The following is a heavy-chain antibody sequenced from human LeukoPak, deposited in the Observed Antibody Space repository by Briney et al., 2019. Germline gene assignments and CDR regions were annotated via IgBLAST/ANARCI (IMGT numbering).Heavy chain of an antibody. CDR3: ARGGITGTTYDY. J-gene: IGHJ4*02. Sequence: SETLSLTCAVYGGSFSGYYWSWIRQPPGKGLEWIGEINHSGSTNYNPSLKSRITISVDTSKNQFSLKLSSVNAADTAVYYCARGGITGTTYDYWGQGTLVTGSS. CDR2: INHSGST. V-gene: IGHV4-34*01. CDR1: GGSFSGYY. D-gene: IGHD1-7*01.